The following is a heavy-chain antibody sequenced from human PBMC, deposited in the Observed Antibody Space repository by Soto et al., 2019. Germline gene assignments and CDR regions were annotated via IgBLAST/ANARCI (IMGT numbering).Heavy chain of an antibody. V-gene: IGHV1-18*01. Sequence: QVHLVQSGAEVKKPGASVKVSCKGSGYAFTTYGITWVRQAPGQGLEWMGWISAHNGNTNYAQKLQGRVTVTRDTSTSTAYMELRSLRSDDTAGYYCAGGRYGDYWGQGALVTVSS. CDR2: ISAHNGNT. D-gene: IGHD1-1*01. J-gene: IGHJ4*02. CDR1: GYAFTTYG. CDR3: AGGRYGDY.